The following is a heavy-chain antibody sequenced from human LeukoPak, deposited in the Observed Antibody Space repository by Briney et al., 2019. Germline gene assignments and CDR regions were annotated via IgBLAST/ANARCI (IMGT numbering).Heavy chain of an antibody. D-gene: IGHD5-24*01. J-gene: IGHJ3*02. CDR2: IIPIFGTA. Sequence: AASVRVSCKASGGTFSSYAISWVRQAPGQGLEWMGGIIPIFGTANYAQKFQGRVTITTDESTSTAYMELSSLRSEDTAVYYCARGRGGGYNRAFDIWGQGTMVTVSS. V-gene: IGHV1-69*05. CDR3: ARGRGGGYNRAFDI. CDR1: GGTFSSYA.